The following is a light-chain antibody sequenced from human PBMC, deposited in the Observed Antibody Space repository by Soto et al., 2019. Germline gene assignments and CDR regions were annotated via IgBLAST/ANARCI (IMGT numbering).Light chain of an antibody. CDR2: NNR. Sequence: QSVLTQPPSASGTPGQRVTISCSGRSSNIGTNAVSWYQQLPGTVPKLLIYNNRQRPSGVPDRFSGSKSGTSASLAISGLQSEDDADYYCAAWDDSLNSVVFGGGTQLTVL. J-gene: IGLJ7*01. V-gene: IGLV1-44*01. CDR1: SSNIGTNA. CDR3: AAWDDSLNSVV.